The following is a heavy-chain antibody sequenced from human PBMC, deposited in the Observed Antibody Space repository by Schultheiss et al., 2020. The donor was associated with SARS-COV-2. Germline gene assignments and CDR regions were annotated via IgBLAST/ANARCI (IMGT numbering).Heavy chain of an antibody. D-gene: IGHD4/OR15-4a*01. CDR3: TKDRVYGDRLFDS. J-gene: IGHJ4*02. V-gene: IGHV3-23*01. CDR1: GFTVSSNY. CDR2: ISGGGRTT. Sequence: GGSLRLSCAASGFTVSSNYMSWVRQAPGKGLEWVSAISGGGRTTYYAASVRGRFSIDRDNSKNTLYLQLCNLRADDTAVYFCTKDRVYGDRLFDSWGQGTLVTVSS.